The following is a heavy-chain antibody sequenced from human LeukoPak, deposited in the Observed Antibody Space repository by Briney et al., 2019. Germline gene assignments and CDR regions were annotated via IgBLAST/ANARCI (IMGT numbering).Heavy chain of an antibody. CDR2: IYYSGST. J-gene: IGHJ4*02. Sequence: PSEALSLTCTVSGGSISSSRYSWGWIRQPPGKGLEWIGSIYYSGSTYYNPSLKSRVTISVDTSKNQFSLKLSSVTAADTAVYYCARHPYYYGSGGEGYWGQGTLVTVSS. CDR1: GGSISSSRYS. CDR3: ARHPYYYGSGGEGY. V-gene: IGHV4-39*01. D-gene: IGHD3-10*01.